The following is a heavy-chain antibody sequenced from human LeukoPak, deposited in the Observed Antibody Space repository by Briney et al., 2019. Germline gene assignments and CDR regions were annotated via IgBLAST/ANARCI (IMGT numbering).Heavy chain of an antibody. V-gene: IGHV4-59*01. J-gene: IGHJ4*02. CDR1: GGSISSYY. CDR3: ARVGTYGSGSYLSWLDY. CDR2: IYYSGSA. Sequence: SETLSLTCTVSGGSISSYYWSWIRQPPGKGLEWIGYIYYSGSANYNPSLKSRVTISVDTSKNQFSLKLSSVTAADTAVYYCARVGTYGSGSYLSWLDYWGQGTLVTVSS. D-gene: IGHD3-10*01.